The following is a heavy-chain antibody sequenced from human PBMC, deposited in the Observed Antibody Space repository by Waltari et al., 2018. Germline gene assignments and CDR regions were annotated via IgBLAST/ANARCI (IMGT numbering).Heavy chain of an antibody. J-gene: IGHJ4*02. V-gene: IGHV4-38-2*01. CDR1: GYSISSGSY. CDR3: ARLPFSSSWSDY. D-gene: IGHD6-13*01. Sequence: QVQLQESGPGLVKPSETLSLTCAVSGYSISSGSYWAWIRQPPGKGLEWIGSIYHSGSTYYNPSLKSRVTISVDTSKNQFSLKLSSVTAADTAVYYCARLPFSSSWSDYWGQGTLVTVSS. CDR2: IYHSGST.